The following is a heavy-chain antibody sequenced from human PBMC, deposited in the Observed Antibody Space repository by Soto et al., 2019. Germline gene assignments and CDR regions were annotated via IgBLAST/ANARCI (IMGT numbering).Heavy chain of an antibody. CDR3: ARDRDDSSWYPYYYYGMDV. D-gene: IGHD6-13*01. J-gene: IGHJ6*02. CDR1: GGTFSSYA. CDR2: IIPIFGTE. Sequence: SVKVSCKASGGTFSSYAISWVRQAPGQGLEWMGGIIPIFGTENYAQKFQGRVTITADESTSTAYMELSSLRSEDTAVYYCARDRDDSSWYPYYYYGMDVWGQGTTVTVSS. V-gene: IGHV1-69*13.